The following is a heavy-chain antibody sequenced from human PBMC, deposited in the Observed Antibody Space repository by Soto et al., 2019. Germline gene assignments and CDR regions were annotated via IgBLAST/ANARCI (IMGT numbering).Heavy chain of an antibody. D-gene: IGHD6-13*01. CDR3: ARGIAAADDY. CDR2: IYYSGST. J-gene: IGHJ4*02. V-gene: IGHV4-59*12. Sequence: PSETLSLTCTASGGSISSYYWSWIRQPPGKGLEWIGYIYYSGSTNYNPSLKSRVTISVDASKNQFSLKLSSVTAADTAVYFCARGIAAADDYWGQGTLVTVSS. CDR1: GGSISSYY.